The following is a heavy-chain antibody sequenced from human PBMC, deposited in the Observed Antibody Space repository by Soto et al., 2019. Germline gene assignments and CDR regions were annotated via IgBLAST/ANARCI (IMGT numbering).Heavy chain of an antibody. CDR2: IWYDGSNK. D-gene: IGHD6-13*01. V-gene: IGHV3-33*01. Sequence: PGGSLRLSCAASGFTFSSYGMHWVRQAPGKGLEWVAVIWYDGSNKYYADSVKGRFTISRDNSKNTLYLQMNSLRAEDTAVYYCARAEAYSSSWYDYWGQGTLVTVSS. CDR1: GFTFSSYG. J-gene: IGHJ4*02. CDR3: ARAEAYSSSWYDY.